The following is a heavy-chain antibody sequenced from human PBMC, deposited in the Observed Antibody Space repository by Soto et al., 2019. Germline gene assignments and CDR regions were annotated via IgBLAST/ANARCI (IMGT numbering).Heavy chain of an antibody. CDR1: GGSISSGGYY. Sequence: SETLSLTCTVSGGSISSGGYYWSWIRQHPGKGLEWIAYIYYSGSTYYNPSLKSRVSISLDTSKTQFSLKLSSVTAADTAVHYCARVRAGFFWSGRRDNWFDPWGQGTLVTVSS. D-gene: IGHD3-3*01. J-gene: IGHJ5*02. CDR2: IYYSGST. V-gene: IGHV4-31*03. CDR3: ARVRAGFFWSGRRDNWFDP.